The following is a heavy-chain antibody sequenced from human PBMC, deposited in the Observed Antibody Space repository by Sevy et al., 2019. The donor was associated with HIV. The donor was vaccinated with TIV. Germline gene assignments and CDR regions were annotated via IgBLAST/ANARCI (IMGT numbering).Heavy chain of an antibody. CDR3: ASGLAYWYFDL. CDR2: IRYDGSNK. V-gene: IGHV3-30*02. J-gene: IGHJ2*01. D-gene: IGHD2-15*01. CDR1: GFTFSRYG. Sequence: GGSLRLSCAASGFTFSRYGMHWVRQSPGKGLEWVAFIRYDGSNKYFADSVKGRFTISRDNSDNTLFLQMNSLRAEDSAVYYCASGLAYWYFDLWGRGTLVTVSS.